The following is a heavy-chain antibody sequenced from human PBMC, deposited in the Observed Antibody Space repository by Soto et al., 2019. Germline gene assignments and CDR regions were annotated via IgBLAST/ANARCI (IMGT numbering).Heavy chain of an antibody. CDR2: ISGDGRNT. CDR1: GFTFSYYA. J-gene: IGHJ5*02. CDR3: AKTIVVVPAASPWFDP. V-gene: IGHV3-64*01. Sequence: GGSLRLSCAASGFTFSYYAMHWVRQAPGKGLEYVSAISGDGRNTYYANSVKGRLTISRDNSKNTLYLQMNSLRAEDTAVYYCAKTIVVVPAASPWFDPWGQGTLVTVSS. D-gene: IGHD2-2*01.